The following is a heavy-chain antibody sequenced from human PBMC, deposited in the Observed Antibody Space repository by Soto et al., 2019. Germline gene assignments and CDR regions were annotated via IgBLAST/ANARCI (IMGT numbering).Heavy chain of an antibody. D-gene: IGHD4-17*01. Sequence: EASVKVSCKASGGTFSSYAISWVRQAPGQGLEWMGGIIPIFGTANYAQKFQGRVTITADESTSTAYMELSSLRSEDTAVYYCARDYGGNSFDYWGQGTLVTVSS. CDR1: GGTFSSYA. CDR2: IIPIFGTA. CDR3: ARDYGGNSFDY. V-gene: IGHV1-69*13. J-gene: IGHJ4*02.